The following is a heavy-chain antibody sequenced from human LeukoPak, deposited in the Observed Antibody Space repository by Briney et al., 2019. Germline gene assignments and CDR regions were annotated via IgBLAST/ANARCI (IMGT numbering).Heavy chain of an antibody. CDR3: ARVRTSCNPECDYYYMDV. CDR1: GGSISSSY. J-gene: IGHJ6*03. Sequence: SETLSLTCTVSGGSISSSYWSWIRQPPGKGLEWIGYIYNTGSTNYNPSLKSRVTISVDTSKNQFSLKLSSVTAADTAVYYCARVRTSCNPECDYYYMDVWGKGTTVTVSS. V-gene: IGHV4-59*01. CDR2: IYNTGST. D-gene: IGHD2-2*01.